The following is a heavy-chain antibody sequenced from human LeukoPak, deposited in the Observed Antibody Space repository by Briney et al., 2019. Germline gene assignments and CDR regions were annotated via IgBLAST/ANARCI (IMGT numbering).Heavy chain of an antibody. Sequence: PSETLSLTCTVSGGSITNGGFFWSWIRQHPGKGLEWIGYIYYSGSTYYNPSLKSRVTLSVDTSKNQFSLKLSSVTAADTAVYYCAREPIGDQWFDPWGQGTLVTVSS. J-gene: IGHJ5*02. CDR2: IYYSGST. CDR1: GGSITNGGFF. V-gene: IGHV4-31*03. D-gene: IGHD2-21*01. CDR3: AREPIGDQWFDP.